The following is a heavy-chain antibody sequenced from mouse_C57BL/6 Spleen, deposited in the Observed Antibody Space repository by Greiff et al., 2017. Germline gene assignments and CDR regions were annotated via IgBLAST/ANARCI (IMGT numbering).Heavy chain of an antibody. D-gene: IGHD2-4*01. Sequence: QVQLKQSGAELAKPGASVKLSCKASGYTFTSYWMHWVKQRPGQGLEWIGYINPSNGDTKYNQKFKDKATLNVDKSYSTAYMQLRSLTYEDSAVYYCARGGDYDRAIDYWGQGTSLTVSS. CDR2: INPSNGDT. CDR3: ARGGDYDRAIDY. V-gene: IGHV1-7*01. J-gene: IGHJ2*02. CDR1: GYTFTSYW.